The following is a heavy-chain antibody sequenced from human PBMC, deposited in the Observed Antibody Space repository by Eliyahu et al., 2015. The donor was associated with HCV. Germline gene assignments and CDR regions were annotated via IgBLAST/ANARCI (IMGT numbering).Heavy chain of an antibody. J-gene: IGHJ6*02. D-gene: IGHD3-22*01. CDR3: ARDRFPFYDSSGYYYYYYGMDV. V-gene: IGHV3-33*01. CDR2: IWYDGSNK. Sequence: QVQLVESGGGVVQPGRSLRLSXAASGFTFXSYGMXWVRQAPGKGLEWVAVIWYDGSNKYYADSVKGRFTISRDNSKNTLYLQMNSLRAEDTAVYYCARDRFPFYDSSGYYYYYYGMDVWGQGTTVTVSS. CDR1: GFTFXSYG.